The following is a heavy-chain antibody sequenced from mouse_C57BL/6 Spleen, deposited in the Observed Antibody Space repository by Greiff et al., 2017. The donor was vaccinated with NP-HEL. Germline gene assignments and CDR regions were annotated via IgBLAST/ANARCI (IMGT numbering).Heavy chain of an antibody. V-gene: IGHV1-64*01. CDR1: GYTFTSYW. CDR3: ARTSGYDDPYYAMDY. D-gene: IGHD2-2*01. J-gene: IGHJ4*01. Sequence: QVQLKQPGAELVKPGASVKLSCKASGYTFTSYWMHWVKQRPGQGLEWIGMIHPNSGSTNYNEKFKSKATLTVDKSSSTAYMQLSSLTSEDSAVYYCARTSGYDDPYYAMDYWGQGTSVTVSS. CDR2: IHPNSGST.